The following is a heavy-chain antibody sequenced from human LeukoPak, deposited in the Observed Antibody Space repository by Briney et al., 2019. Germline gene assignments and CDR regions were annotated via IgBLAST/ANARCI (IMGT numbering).Heavy chain of an antibody. D-gene: IGHD3-3*01. V-gene: IGHV1-69*01. J-gene: IGHJ3*02. CDR3: AGGLITIFGVVDDAFDI. CDR2: IIPIFGTA. CDR1: GGTFSSYA. Sequence: SVKVSCKASGGTFSSYAISWVRQAPGQGLEWMGGIIPIFGTANYAQKFQGRVTITADESTSTAYMELSSLRSEDTAVYYCAGGLITIFGVVDDAFDIWGQGTMVTVSS.